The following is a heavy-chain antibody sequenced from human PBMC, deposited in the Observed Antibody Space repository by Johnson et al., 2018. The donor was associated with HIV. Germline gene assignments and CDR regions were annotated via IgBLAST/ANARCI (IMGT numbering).Heavy chain of an antibody. D-gene: IGHD4-17*01. CDR1: GFTFNSYA. CDR3: ARSMTTVTVAFDI. CDR2: ISYDGSNK. Sequence: QVQLVESGGGLVQPGGSLRLSCAASGFTFNSYAMHWVRQAPGKGLEWVAVISYDGSNKYYADSVKGRFTISRDNSKNTLYLQMNSLRAEDTAVYYCARSMTTVTVAFDIWGQGTMVTVSS. J-gene: IGHJ3*02. V-gene: IGHV3-30-3*01.